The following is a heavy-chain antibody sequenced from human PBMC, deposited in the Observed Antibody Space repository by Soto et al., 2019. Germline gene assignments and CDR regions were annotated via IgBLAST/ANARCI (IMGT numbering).Heavy chain of an antibody. V-gene: IGHV3-30-3*01. CDR1: GFTFSSCA. D-gene: IGHD1-7*01. J-gene: IGHJ6*02. CDR3: AREMNSPGTFYCGMDV. CDR2: ISYDGSNK. Sequence: GGSLRLSCAASGFTFSSCAMHWVRQAPGKGLEWVAVISYDGSNKYYADSVKGRFTISRDNSKNTLYLQMNSLRAEDTAVYYCAREMNSPGTFYCGMDVWGQGNTVTGSS.